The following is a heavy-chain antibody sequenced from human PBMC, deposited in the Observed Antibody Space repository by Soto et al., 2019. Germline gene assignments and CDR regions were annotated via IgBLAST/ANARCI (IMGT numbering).Heavy chain of an antibody. D-gene: IGHD4-4*01. Sequence: GESLKISCKGSGYTFTDYWIGWVRQLPGKGLEWMGIIYPGDSDTRYSPSFQGHFTITVDKSTSTAYLQWNTLTVSDTAMYYCANHISNVRYYYYVMDVWGQGTAVTVS. CDR1: GYTFTDYW. V-gene: IGHV5-51*01. J-gene: IGHJ6*02. CDR2: IYPGDSDT. CDR3: ANHISNVRYYYYVMDV.